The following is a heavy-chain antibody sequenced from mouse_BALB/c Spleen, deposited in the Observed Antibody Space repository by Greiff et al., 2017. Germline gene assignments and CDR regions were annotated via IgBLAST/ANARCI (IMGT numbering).Heavy chain of an antibody. CDR3: ARGSGPFDY. Sequence: EVQLVESGGGLVQPGGSRKLSCAASGFTFSSFGMHWVRQAPEKGLEWVAYISSGSSTIYYADTVKGRFTISRDNPKNTLFLQMTSLRSEDTAMYYCARGSGPFDYWGQGTTLTVSS. V-gene: IGHV5-17*02. J-gene: IGHJ2*01. CDR2: ISSGSSTI. CDR1: GFTFSSFG. D-gene: IGHD1-1*01.